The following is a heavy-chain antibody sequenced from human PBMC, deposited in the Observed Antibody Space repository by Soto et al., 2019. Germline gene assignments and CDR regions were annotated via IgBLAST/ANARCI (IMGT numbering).Heavy chain of an antibody. Sequence: ASVKCSCKASGYTFTSYYMHWVRQAPGQGLAWMGIINPSGGSTSYAQKFQGRVTMTRDTSTSTVYMELSSLRSEDTAVYYCARYNWNPKAIFDYWGQGTLVTVSA. V-gene: IGHV1-46*01. CDR2: INPSGGST. D-gene: IGHD1-20*01. J-gene: IGHJ4*02. CDR3: ARYNWNPKAIFDY. CDR1: GYTFTSYY.